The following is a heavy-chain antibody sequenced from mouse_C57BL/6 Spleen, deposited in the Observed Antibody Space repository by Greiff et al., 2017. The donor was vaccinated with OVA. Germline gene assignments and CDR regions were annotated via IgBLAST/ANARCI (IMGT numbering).Heavy chain of an antibody. J-gene: IGHJ3*01. Sequence: QVQLQQSGAELVRPGASVTLSCKASGYTFTDYEMHWVKQTPVHGLDWIGAIDPETGGTAYNQKFQGQAILTADKSSSTAYMELRSLTWEDAAGYYGTNNWAWFADWGQGTLVTVSA. CDR1: GYTFTDYE. D-gene: IGHD4-1*02. CDR3: TNNWAWFAD. CDR2: IDPETGGT. V-gene: IGHV1-15*01.